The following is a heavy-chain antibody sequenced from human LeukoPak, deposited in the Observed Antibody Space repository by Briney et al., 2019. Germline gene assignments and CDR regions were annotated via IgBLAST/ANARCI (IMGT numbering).Heavy chain of an antibody. Sequence: SVKVSCKASGGTFSSYAISWVRQAPGQGLEWMGGIIPIFGTANYAQKFQGRVTITADESTSTAYMEMSSLRSEDTAVYYCARDLYYYDSSGPFDYWGQGTLVTVSS. CDR2: IIPIFGTA. CDR3: ARDLYYYDSSGPFDY. CDR1: GGTFSSYA. D-gene: IGHD3-22*01. V-gene: IGHV1-69*01. J-gene: IGHJ4*02.